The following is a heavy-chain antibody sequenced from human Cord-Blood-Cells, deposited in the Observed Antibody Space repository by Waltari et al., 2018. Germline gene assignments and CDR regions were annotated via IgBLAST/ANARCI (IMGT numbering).Heavy chain of an antibody. CDR2: IYTSGST. J-gene: IGHJ6*03. V-gene: IGHV4-4*07. Sequence: QVQLQESGPGLVKPSETLSLTCTVPGGSLRSYYWSWLRPPSGKGLEWIGRIYTSGSTNYNPSLKSRVTMSVDTSKNQFSLKLSSVTAADTAVYYCARDSSGWYYYYYYMDVWGKGTTVTVSS. D-gene: IGHD6-19*01. CDR3: ARDSSGWYYYYYYMDV. CDR1: GGSLRSYY.